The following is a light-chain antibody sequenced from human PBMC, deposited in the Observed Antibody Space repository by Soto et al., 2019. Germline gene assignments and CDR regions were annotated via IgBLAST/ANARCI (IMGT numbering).Light chain of an antibody. V-gene: IGKV2-28*01. CDR2: LGS. J-gene: IGKJ1*01. CDR3: MQALQTPPT. Sequence: DIVMTQSPLSLPVTPGEPASISCRSSQSLLHSNGYNYLDWYLQKPGQSPQLLIYLGSNRASGVPDRFSGSGSGTDFTLKISRLEAEDVGFYYCMQALQTPPTFGQGTKVDIK. CDR1: QSLLHSNGYNY.